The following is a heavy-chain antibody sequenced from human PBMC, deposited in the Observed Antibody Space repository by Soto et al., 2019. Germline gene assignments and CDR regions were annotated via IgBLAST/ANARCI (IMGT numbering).Heavy chain of an antibody. D-gene: IGHD3-3*01. Sequence: GGSLRLSCAASGFSFSSNFMTWVRQAPGKGLEWVSVIYTDDTTYYADSVKGRFTISRDNSKNTLFLQMNSLRVDDTAVYYCARVARFLEFDYWGHGTLVTVSS. CDR2: IYTDDTT. J-gene: IGHJ4*01. V-gene: IGHV3-53*01. CDR1: GFSFSSNF. CDR3: ARVARFLEFDY.